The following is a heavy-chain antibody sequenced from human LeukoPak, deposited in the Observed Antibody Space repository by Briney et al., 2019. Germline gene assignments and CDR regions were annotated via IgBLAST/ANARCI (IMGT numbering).Heavy chain of an antibody. CDR1: GFTFSSYV. J-gene: IGHJ4*02. D-gene: IGHD2-8*01. CDR3: AKASQWGLSLDY. V-gene: IGHV3-23*01. Sequence: GRSLRLSCAASGFTFSSYVMSWVRQAPGKGLEWVSSITGSGYTTYYADSVKGRFTISRDNSKSTLYLQMNSLRAEDTAIYYCAKASQWGLSLDYWGQGTLVTVSS. CDR2: ITGSGYTT.